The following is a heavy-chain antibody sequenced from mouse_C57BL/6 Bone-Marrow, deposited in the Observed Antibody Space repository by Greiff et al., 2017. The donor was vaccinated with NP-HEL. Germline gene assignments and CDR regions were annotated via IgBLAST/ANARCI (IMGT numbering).Heavy chain of an antibody. Sequence: QVQLQQPGAELVMPGASVKLSCKASGYTFTSYWMHWVKQRPGQGLEWIGEIDPSDSYTNYNQKFKGKSTLTVDKSSSTAYMQLSSLTSEDSAVYYCARNGYYGWYFDVWGTGTTGTVSS. CDR2: IDPSDSYT. CDR1: GYTFTSYW. J-gene: IGHJ1*03. CDR3: ARNGYYGWYFDV. V-gene: IGHV1-69*01. D-gene: IGHD2-3*01.